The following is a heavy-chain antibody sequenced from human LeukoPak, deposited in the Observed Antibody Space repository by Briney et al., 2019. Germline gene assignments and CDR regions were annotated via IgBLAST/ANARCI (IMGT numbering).Heavy chain of an antibody. J-gene: IGHJ2*01. V-gene: IGHV3-7*01. CDR1: GFSFSNFW. CDR2: IKQDGSEK. Sequence: GGSLRLSCVASGFSFSNFWMTWVRQAPGEGLEWVANIKQDGSEKNYVDSVKGRFTSSRDNAKNSLYLQMNRLRAEDTAVYFCARGYWNFGLWGRGTQVTVSS. CDR3: ARGYWNFGL.